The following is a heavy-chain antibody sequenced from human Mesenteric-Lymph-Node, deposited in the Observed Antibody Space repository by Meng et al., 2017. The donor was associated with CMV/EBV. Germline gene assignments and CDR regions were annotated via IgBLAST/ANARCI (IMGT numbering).Heavy chain of an antibody. J-gene: IGHJ6*02. V-gene: IGHV3-30-3*01. D-gene: IGHD5-12*01. CDR1: GFTFSSYA. Sequence: LTCAASGFTFSSYAMHWVRQAPGKGLEWVAVISYDGNNKYYADSVKGRFTISRDNSKNTLYLQMNSLRAEDTAVYYCARGSPLRFSPYYGMDVWGQGSTVTVSS. CDR3: ARGSPLRFSPYYGMDV. CDR2: ISYDGNNK.